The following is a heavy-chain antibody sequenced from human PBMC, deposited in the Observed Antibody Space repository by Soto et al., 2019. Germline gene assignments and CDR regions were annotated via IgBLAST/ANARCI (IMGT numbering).Heavy chain of an antibody. D-gene: IGHD3-3*01. Sequence: QVQLQESGPGLVKPSQTLSLTCTVSGGSISSCGYYWSWIRQHPGKGQEWIGYIYYSGRTYYNPSHPRRVTIDVDTSKDQFSQKLTSVTAAATAAYYCARDSAGGVVTYWWFDPWGQGTLVTVSS. CDR2: IYYSGRT. V-gene: IGHV4-31*03. CDR3: ARDSAGGVVTYWWFDP. CDR1: GGSISSCGYY. J-gene: IGHJ5*02.